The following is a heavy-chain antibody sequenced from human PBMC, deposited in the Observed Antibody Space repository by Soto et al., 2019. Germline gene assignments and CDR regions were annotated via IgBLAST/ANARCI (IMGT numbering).Heavy chain of an antibody. Sequence: QVQLVQSGAEVKKPGASVKVSRKASGYTFTSYGISWVRQAPGQGLEWMGWISAYNGNTNYAQKLQGRVTMTTDTSTSTAYMELRSLRSDDTAVDYCARDWNYDILTGYYPPLYYYYYGMDVWGQGTTVTVSS. D-gene: IGHD3-9*01. J-gene: IGHJ6*02. CDR2: ISAYNGNT. CDR3: ARDWNYDILTGYYPPLYYYYYGMDV. CDR1: GYTFTSYG. V-gene: IGHV1-18*04.